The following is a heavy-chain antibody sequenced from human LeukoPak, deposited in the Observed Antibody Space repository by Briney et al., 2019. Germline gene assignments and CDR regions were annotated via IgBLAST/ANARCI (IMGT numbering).Heavy chain of an antibody. CDR1: GGTFSSYA. D-gene: IGHD3-22*01. CDR2: IIPIFGTA. Sequence: GSSVKVSCKASGGTFSSYAISWVRQAPGQGLEWMGGIIPIFGTANYAQKFQGRVTITADESTSTAYMELSSLRSEDTAVYYCARVRYYDSSGYFDHWGQGTLVTVSS. J-gene: IGHJ4*02. CDR3: ARVRYYDSSGYFDH. V-gene: IGHV1-69*01.